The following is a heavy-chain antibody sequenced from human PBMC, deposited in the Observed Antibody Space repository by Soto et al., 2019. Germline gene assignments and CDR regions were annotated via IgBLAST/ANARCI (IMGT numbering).Heavy chain of an antibody. V-gene: IGHV3-66*01. J-gene: IGHJ6*03. CDR2: IYDDGRT. Sequence: EVQLVESGGGLVQPGGYLRLSCAASGFTVSSNYMNWVRQAPGKGLEWVSVIYDDGRTYYADSVKGRFIISRDSPKNTLYLQRKSMRAEDTAVYYCARDYSKRALNYYYYMNVWGQGTTVIVSS. CDR1: GFTVSSNY. CDR3: ARDYSKRALNYYYYMNV. D-gene: IGHD4-4*01.